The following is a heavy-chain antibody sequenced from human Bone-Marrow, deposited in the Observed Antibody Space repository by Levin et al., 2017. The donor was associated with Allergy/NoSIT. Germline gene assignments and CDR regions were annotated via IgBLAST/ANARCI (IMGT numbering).Heavy chain of an antibody. CDR1: GGSFSTYY. CDR3: SGTGMYCGGGVCHPVWDFGS. Sequence: PGGSLRLSCVVSGGSFSTYYWGWIRQPPGGGLEWIGETTHAGSTNYNPSLKSRVTISVDTSKNSFSLKVDSVTATDTAVYFCSGTGMYCGGGVCHPVWDFGSWGQGTLVTVYS. D-gene: IGHD2-21*01. J-gene: IGHJ4*02. CDR2: TTHAGST. V-gene: IGHV4-34*01.